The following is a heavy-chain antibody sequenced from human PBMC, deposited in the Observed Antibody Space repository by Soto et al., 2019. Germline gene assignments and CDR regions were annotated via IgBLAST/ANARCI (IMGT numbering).Heavy chain of an antibody. D-gene: IGHD1-26*01. J-gene: IGHJ3*02. CDR2: ISSSSYI. V-gene: IGHV3-21*01. CDR1: GFTFSSYS. CDR3: ARVVVGATGPNAFDI. Sequence: PGGSLRLSCAASGFTFSSYSMNWVRQAPGKGLEWVSSISSSSYIYYADSVKGRFTISRDNAKNSLYLQMNSLRAEDTAVYYCARVVVGATGPNAFDIWGQGTLVTGSS.